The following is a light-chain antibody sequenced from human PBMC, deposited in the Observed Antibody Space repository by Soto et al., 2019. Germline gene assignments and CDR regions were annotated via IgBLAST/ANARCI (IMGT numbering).Light chain of an antibody. J-gene: IGLJ3*02. CDR3: AAWDDSLRGRV. V-gene: IGLV1-40*01. CDR1: NSNIGAGYD. CDR2: GHS. Sequence: QSVLTQPPSVSGAPGQRVNIACTGSNSNIGAGYDVHWYRQSPGTAPKLLLSGHSHRPSGVPDRFSGSKSGTSAFLAITGLQPGDEADYYCAAWDDSLRGRVFGGGTKLTVL.